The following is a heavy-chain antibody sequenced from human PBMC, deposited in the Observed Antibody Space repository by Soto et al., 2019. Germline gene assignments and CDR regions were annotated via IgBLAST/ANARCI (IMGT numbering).Heavy chain of an antibody. V-gene: IGHV5-10-1*01. CDR2: IDPSDSYT. D-gene: IGHD3-22*01. J-gene: IGHJ6*02. CDR1: GYSFTIYW. Sequence: GESLKISCKGSGYSFTIYWISWVRQMPGKGLEWMGRIDPSDSYTNYSPSFQGHVTISADKSISTAYLQWSSLKASDTAMYYCASTNYYDSSGYYRYYGMDVWGQGTTVTV. CDR3: ASTNYYDSSGYYRYYGMDV.